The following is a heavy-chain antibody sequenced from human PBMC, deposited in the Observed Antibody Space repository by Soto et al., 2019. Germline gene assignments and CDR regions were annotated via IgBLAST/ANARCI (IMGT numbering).Heavy chain of an antibody. CDR2: IYYSGST. J-gene: IGHJ6*02. CDR1: GGSVSSGSYY. V-gene: IGHV4-61*01. Sequence: PSETLSLTCTVSGGSVSSGSYYWSWIRQPPGKGLEWIGYIYYSGSTNYNPSLKSRVTISVDTSKNQFSLKLSSVTAADTAVYYCARDVVVAGYELRYYYYGMDVWGQGTTVTVSS. CDR3: ARDVVVAGYELRYYYYGMDV. D-gene: IGHD2-15*01.